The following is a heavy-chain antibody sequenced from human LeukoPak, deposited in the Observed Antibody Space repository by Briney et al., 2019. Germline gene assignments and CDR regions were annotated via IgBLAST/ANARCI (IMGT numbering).Heavy chain of an antibody. CDR1: GYTFTSYY. CDR2: INPSGGST. J-gene: IGHJ3*02. Sequence: ASVKVSCKASGYTFTSYYMRWVRQAPGQGLEWMGIINPSGGSTSYTQKFQGRVTMTRDTSTSTVYMELSSLRSEDTAAYYCAREAYCGGDCYSSDAFDIWGQGTMVTVSS. CDR3: AREAYCGGDCYSSDAFDI. D-gene: IGHD2-21*02. V-gene: IGHV1-46*01.